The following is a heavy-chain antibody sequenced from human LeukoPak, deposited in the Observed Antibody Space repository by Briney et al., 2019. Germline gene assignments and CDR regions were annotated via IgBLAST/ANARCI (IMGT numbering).Heavy chain of an antibody. V-gene: IGHV3-23*01. CDR3: AKGGGAGAFDI. J-gene: IGHJ3*02. Sequence: PGESLRLSCAASGFTFTNYAMSWVRQAPGKGLEWVSSISNIGGGTYYADSVKSRFTISRDNSKNTLYLQMNSLRAEDTAEYYCAKGGGAGAFDIWGQGTMV. CDR2: ISNIGGGT. CDR1: GFTFTNYA. D-gene: IGHD3-3*01.